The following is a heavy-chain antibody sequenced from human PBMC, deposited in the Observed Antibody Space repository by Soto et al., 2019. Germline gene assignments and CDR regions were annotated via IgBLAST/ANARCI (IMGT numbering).Heavy chain of an antibody. Sequence: QVQLQESGPGLVKPSGTLSLTCAVSGGSISSSNWWSWVRQPPGKGLEWIGEIYHSGSTNYNPSLQSGVTISVDKSKNQFSLKLSSVTAADTAVYYCARGVNYYDSGGYYYGGYFDLWGRGTLVTVSS. J-gene: IGHJ2*01. CDR3: ARGVNYYDSGGYYYGGYFDL. D-gene: IGHD3-22*01. CDR2: IYHSGST. CDR1: GGSISSSNW. V-gene: IGHV4-4*02.